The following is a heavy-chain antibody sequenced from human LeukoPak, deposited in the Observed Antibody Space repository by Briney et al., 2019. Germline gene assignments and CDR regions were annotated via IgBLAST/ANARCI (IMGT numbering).Heavy chain of an antibody. CDR2: VTPSGDPT. Sequence: PGGSLRLSCAGSGFSFSASGMNWVRQAPGKGLEWVSGVTPSGDPTYYADSVKGRFIISRDNSKTTMYLQMNSLRAEDTGVYYCAKDSGRIQFIEWGQGTSVTVSS. CDR3: AKDSGRIQFIE. D-gene: IGHD5-18*01. CDR1: GFSFSASG. V-gene: IGHV3-23*01. J-gene: IGHJ4*02.